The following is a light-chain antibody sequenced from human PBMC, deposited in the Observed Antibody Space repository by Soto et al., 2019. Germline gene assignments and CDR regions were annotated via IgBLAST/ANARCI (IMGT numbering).Light chain of an antibody. V-gene: IGKV3-15*01. CDR2: GAS. CDR1: QSVRSN. CDR3: QQYNNWPLT. Sequence: EIVMTQSPATLSVSPGDRVTLSCRASQSVRSNSAWYQQKPGQAPRLLLYGASIRATGIPARFSGSGYGTEFTLSISSLQSEDFAVYYCQQYNNWPLTFGGGTKV. J-gene: IGKJ4*01.